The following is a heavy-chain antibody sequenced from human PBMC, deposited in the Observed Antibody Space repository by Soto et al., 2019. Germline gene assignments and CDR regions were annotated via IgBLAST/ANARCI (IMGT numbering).Heavy chain of an antibody. CDR2: IWYDGSNK. CDR1: GFTFSSYG. J-gene: IGHJ3*01. V-gene: IGHV3-33*01. D-gene: IGHD3-22*01. CDR3: ARDKNTMIVPHDAFDL. Sequence: SLRLSCAASGFTFSSYGMHWVRQAPGKGLEWVAVIWYDGSNKYYADSVKGRFTISRDNSKNTLYLQMNSLRAEDTAVYYCARDKNTMIVPHDAFDLWGQGTMVTVSS.